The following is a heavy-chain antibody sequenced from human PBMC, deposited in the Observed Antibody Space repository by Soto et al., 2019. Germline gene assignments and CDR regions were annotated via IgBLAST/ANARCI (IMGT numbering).Heavy chain of an antibody. D-gene: IGHD3-22*01. CDR3: AKDRLMLTMVVVGAFDF. CDR1: GFSFNNHA. V-gene: IGHV3-23*01. Sequence: PGGSLRLSCAASGFSFNNHAMTWVRQAPGKGLEWVSGISGSGSTTHYADSVKGRFTIPRDNSKDTLYLQMNSLRADDTAVYFCAKDRLMLTMVVVGAFDFWGLGTMVTVSS. CDR2: ISGSGSTT. J-gene: IGHJ3*01.